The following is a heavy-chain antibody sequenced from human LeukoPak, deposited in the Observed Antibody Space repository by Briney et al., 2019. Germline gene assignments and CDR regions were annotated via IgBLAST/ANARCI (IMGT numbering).Heavy chain of an antibody. Sequence: GGSLRLSCAASGFTVSSNYMSRVRQAPGKGLEWVSVIYSGGSTYYADSVKGRFTISRDNSKDTLYLQMNSLRAEDTAVYYCAREEYSSSWYFNYWGQGTLVTVSS. CDR3: AREEYSSSWYFNY. V-gene: IGHV3-53*01. D-gene: IGHD6-13*01. CDR1: GFTVSSNY. J-gene: IGHJ4*02. CDR2: IYSGGST.